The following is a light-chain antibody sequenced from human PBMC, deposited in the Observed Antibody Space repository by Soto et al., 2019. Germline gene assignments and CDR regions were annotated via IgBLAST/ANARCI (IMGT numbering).Light chain of an antibody. Sequence: DFVLTQSPESLAVSLGERATINCRSSQTVLSNSDNKNYLAWFQQKPGQPPKLLFYWASTRESGVPDRFSGSGSATDFTLTISSLQAEDVAVYYCQQYHSDPITFGQGTRLEIK. CDR3: QQYHSDPIT. V-gene: IGKV4-1*01. CDR1: QTVLSNSDNKNY. J-gene: IGKJ5*01. CDR2: WAS.